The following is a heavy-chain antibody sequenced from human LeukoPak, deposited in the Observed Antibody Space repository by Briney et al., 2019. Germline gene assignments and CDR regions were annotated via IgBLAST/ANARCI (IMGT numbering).Heavy chain of an antibody. CDR2: ISSSGSTI. CDR3: AREFQDRDFDY. J-gene: IGHJ4*02. V-gene: IGHV3-11*01. Sequence: GGSLRLSCAASGFTSSDYYMGWIRQAPGKGLEWVSYISSSGSTIYYADSVKGRFTISRDNAKNSLYLQMNSPRAEDTAVYYCAREFQDRDFDYWGQGTLVTVSS. CDR1: GFTSSDYY.